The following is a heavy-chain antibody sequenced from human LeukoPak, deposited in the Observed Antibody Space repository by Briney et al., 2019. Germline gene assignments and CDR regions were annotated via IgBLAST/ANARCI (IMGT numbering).Heavy chain of an antibody. J-gene: IGHJ4*02. D-gene: IGHD4-17*01. CDR3: ARDHPGTTDY. CDR2: IIPIFGTA. Sequence: ASVKVSCKASGGTFSSYAISWVRQAPGQGLEWMGGIIPIFGTANYAQKFQGRVTITADESTSTAYMELSSLRSDDTAVYYCARDHPGTTDYWGQGTLVTVSS. CDR1: GGTFSSYA. V-gene: IGHV1-69*13.